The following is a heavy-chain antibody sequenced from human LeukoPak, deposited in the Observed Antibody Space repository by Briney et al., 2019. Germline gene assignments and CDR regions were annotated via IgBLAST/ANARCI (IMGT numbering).Heavy chain of an antibody. D-gene: IGHD3-3*01. Sequence: SETLSLTCTVSGGSIRSYYWSWVRQPPGKGLEWIGYIYHSGSTNYNPSLKSRVNLSVDMAKNQISLKMSSVTAADTAVYYCARSRVWSDYWGYFDYWGQGILVTVSS. CDR1: GGSIRSYY. CDR3: ARSRVWSDYWGYFDY. CDR2: IYHSGST. V-gene: IGHV4-59*01. J-gene: IGHJ4*02.